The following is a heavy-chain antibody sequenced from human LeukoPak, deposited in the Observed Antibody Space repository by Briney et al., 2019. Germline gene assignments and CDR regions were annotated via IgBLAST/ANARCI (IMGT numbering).Heavy chain of an antibody. V-gene: IGHV4-59*01. CDR2: IYYSGST. D-gene: IGHD2-15*01. CDR1: GGSISSYY. J-gene: IGHJ6*02. Sequence: SKTLSLTCTVSGGSISSYYWSWIRQPPGKGLEWIGYIYYSGSTNYNPSLKSRVTISVDTSKNQFSLKLSSVTAADTAVYYCARDGRVAYEMDVWGQGTTVTVSS. CDR3: ARDGRVAYEMDV.